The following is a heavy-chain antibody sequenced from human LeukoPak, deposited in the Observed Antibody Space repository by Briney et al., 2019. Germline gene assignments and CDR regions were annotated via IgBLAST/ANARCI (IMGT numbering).Heavy chain of an antibody. CDR3: AELGITMIGGV. CDR2: ISSSGSTI. Sequence: PGGSLRLSCAASGFTFSSFEMIWVRQAPGEGREGGSYISSSGSTIYYADSVKGRFTISRDNAKNSLYLQMNSLRAEDTAVYYCAELGITMIGGVWGKGTTVTISS. CDR1: GFTFSSFE. J-gene: IGHJ6*04. V-gene: IGHV3-48*03. D-gene: IGHD3-10*02.